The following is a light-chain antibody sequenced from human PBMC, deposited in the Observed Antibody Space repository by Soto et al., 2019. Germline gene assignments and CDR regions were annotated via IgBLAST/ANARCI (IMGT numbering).Light chain of an antibody. CDR1: QDIDRW. Sequence: DIQMTQSPSSVSASLGDRVSISGRASQDIDRWLAWFQHKPGKAPKILISEASSLQSGVPSRFSGSGSGTEFTLTIASLQFEDFATYYCQQSDSFPYTFGQGTKLEI. J-gene: IGKJ2*01. CDR2: EAS. V-gene: IGKV1D-12*01. CDR3: QQSDSFPYT.